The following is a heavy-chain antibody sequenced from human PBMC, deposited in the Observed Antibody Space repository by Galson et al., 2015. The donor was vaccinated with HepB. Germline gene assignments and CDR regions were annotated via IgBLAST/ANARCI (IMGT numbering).Heavy chain of an antibody. D-gene: IGHD2-21*02. J-gene: IGHJ2*01. CDR3: AREAYCGGDCYSVRDPIYWYFDL. V-gene: IGHV3-11*06. CDR1: GFTFSDYY. CDR2: ISSSSSYT. Sequence: SLRLSCAASGFTFSDYYMSWIRQAPGKGLEWVSYISSSSSYTNYADSVKGRFTISRDNAKNSLYLQMNSLRAEDTAVYYCAREAYCGGDCYSVRDPIYWYFDLWGRGTLVTVSS.